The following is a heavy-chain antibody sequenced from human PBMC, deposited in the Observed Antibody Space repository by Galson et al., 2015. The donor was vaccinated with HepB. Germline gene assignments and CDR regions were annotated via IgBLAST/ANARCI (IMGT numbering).Heavy chain of an antibody. CDR2: ISYDGSDK. D-gene: IGHD5-18*01. CDR3: ARDTAMVPASYCFDY. J-gene: IGHJ4*02. CDR1: RFTFSNRA. Sequence: SLRLSCAASRFTFSNRAMHWVRQAPGKGLEWVALISYDGSDKYYVDSVKGQFTISRDNSKNTLYLQMNSLRPEDTAVYYCARDTAMVPASYCFDYWGQGTRVTVSS. V-gene: IGHV3-30-3*01.